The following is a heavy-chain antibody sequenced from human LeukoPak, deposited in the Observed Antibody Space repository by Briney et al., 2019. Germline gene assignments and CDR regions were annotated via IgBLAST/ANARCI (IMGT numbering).Heavy chain of an antibody. J-gene: IGHJ4*02. D-gene: IGHD3-3*01. CDR2: INPSGAST. V-gene: IGHV1-46*01. CDR3: ARVRGSGYFYY. Sequence: GASVKVSCKASGYTFTGYYMHWVRQAPGQGLEWMGIINPSGASTSYAQKFQGRVTMTRDTSTSTVYMELRSLRSEDTAVYYCARVRGSGYFYYWGQGTPVTVSS. CDR1: GYTFTGYY.